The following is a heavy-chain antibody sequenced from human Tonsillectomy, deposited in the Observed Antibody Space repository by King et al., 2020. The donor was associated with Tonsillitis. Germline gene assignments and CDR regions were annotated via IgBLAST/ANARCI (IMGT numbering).Heavy chain of an antibody. CDR2: IFHEGSEI. J-gene: IGHJ6*02. Sequence: VQLVESGGGAVQPGKSLRLSCVGSVFTFRAFAMEWVRQAPGKGLEWGASIFHEGSEIYYADPVKGRFTVSRDNSNNIMYMQMDSLRVEDTARYYCVREGAGRYDYFWRLHHGALDVWVQGTTVSVSS. V-gene: IGHV3-33*08. CDR1: VFTFRAFA. D-gene: IGHD2/OR15-2a*01. CDR3: VREGAGRYDYFWRLHHGALDV.